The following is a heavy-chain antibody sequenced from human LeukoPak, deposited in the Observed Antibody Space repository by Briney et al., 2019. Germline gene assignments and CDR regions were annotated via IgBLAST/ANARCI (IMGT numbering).Heavy chain of an antibody. J-gene: IGHJ4*02. V-gene: IGHV1-69*13. D-gene: IGHD5-24*01. CDR3: ARDGAEMATIIGYFDY. CDR2: IIPIFGTA. Sequence: ASVKVSCKASGYTFTSYGVNWVRQAPGQGLEWMGGIIPIFGTANYAQKFQGRVTITADESTSTAYMELSSLRSEDTAVYYCARDGAEMATIIGYFDYWGQGTLVTVSS. CDR1: GYTFTSYG.